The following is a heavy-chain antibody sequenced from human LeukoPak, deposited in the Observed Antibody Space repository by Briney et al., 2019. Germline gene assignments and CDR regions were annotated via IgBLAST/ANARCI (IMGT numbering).Heavy chain of an antibody. V-gene: IGHV4-39*01. D-gene: IGHD5-18*01. CDR3: ARLRGGVQLWGD. J-gene: IGHJ4*01. CDR2: INYSGTT. CDR1: SGSFSSSSYF. Sequence: PSETLSLTCTVSSGSFSSSSYFCGWLRQPPGMGLGWIATINYSGTTYYNPSLKSRVTTSVDTSNNQFSLKLSSVTAADTAVYYCARLRGGVQLWGDWGQGALVTVSS.